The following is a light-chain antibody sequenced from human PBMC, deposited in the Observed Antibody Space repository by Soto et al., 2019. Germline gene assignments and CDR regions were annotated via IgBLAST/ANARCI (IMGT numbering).Light chain of an antibody. CDR2: GNS. J-gene: IGLJ2*01. CDR1: SSNIGAGYD. V-gene: IGLV1-40*01. Sequence: QSVLTQPPSVSGAPGQRVTISCTGSSSNIGAGYDVHWYQQLPGTAPKLLIYGNSNRPSGVPDRFSGSKSGTSASLAITGLQGEDEAYYYCQSYDSSLSVVFGGGTKHTVL. CDR3: QSYDSSLSVV.